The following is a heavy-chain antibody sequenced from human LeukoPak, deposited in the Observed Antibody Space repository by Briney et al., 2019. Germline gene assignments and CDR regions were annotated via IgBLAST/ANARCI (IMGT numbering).Heavy chain of an antibody. Sequence: GGSLRLSCAASGFTFSSYAMHWVRQAPGKGLEWVADISYDGSNKYYEDSVKGRFTISRDNSKNALYLQMNSLRAEDTTVYDCAIVRGYCSSTSCYSRDYWGQGTLVTVSS. V-gene: IGHV3-30*04. CDR2: ISYDGSNK. CDR1: GFTFSSYA. D-gene: IGHD2-2*02. CDR3: AIVRGYCSSTSCYSRDY. J-gene: IGHJ4*02.